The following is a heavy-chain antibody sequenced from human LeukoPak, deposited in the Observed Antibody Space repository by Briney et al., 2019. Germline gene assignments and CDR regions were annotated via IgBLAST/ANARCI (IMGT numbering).Heavy chain of an antibody. Sequence: GGSLRLSCAASGFTFSSYAMSWVRQAPGKGLEWVSGISVSGGSTEYADSVKGRFTISRDNSKNTPYLQMNSLRAEDTAVYYCVYYAYVWGSYPGDSWGQGTLVTVSS. D-gene: IGHD3-16*02. J-gene: IGHJ4*02. CDR2: ISVSGGST. CDR3: VYYAYVWGSYPGDS. CDR1: GFTFSSYA. V-gene: IGHV3-23*01.